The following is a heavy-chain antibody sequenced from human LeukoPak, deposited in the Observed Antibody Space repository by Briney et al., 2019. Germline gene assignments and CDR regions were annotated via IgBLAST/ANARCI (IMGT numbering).Heavy chain of an antibody. CDR2: IYYSGST. V-gene: IGHV4-31*03. D-gene: IGHD3-22*01. CDR1: GGSISSGGYY. J-gene: IGHJ4*02. Sequence: SQTLPLTCTVSGGSISSGGYYWSWIRQHPGKGLEWIGYIYYSGSTYYNPSLKSRVTISVDTSKNQFSLKLSSVTAADTAVYYCARVSPGDYYDSSGYYYGEGYDYWGQGTLVTVSS. CDR3: ARVSPGDYYDSSGYYYGEGYDY.